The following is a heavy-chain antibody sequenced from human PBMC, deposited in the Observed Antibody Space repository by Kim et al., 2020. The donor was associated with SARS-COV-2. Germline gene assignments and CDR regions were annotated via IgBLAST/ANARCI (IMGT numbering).Heavy chain of an antibody. CDR3: AREMHDNYGMDV. D-gene: IGHD3-22*01. J-gene: IGHJ6*02. CDR2: TSSGSRDI. CDR1: GFMFRGYN. V-gene: IGHV3-21*05. Sequence: GGSLRLSCVASGFMFRGYNMNWVRQVPGKGLEWVSYTSSGSRDINYADSVKGRFTISRDNAKNLLYLQMNSLRADDTAVYYCAREMHDNYGMDVWGQGTT.